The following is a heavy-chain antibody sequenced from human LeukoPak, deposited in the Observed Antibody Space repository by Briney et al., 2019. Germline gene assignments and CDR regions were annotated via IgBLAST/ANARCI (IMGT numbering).Heavy chain of an antibody. CDR1: GFTVSSNY. J-gene: IGHJ5*02. V-gene: IGHV3-66*01. Sequence: TGGSLRLSCAASGFTVSSNYMSWVRQAPGKGLEWVSVIFRGGSTYYADSVKGRFTISRDNSNTLYLQMNSLRAEDTAVYYCARETYATWGNWFDPWGQGTLVTVSS. CDR3: ARETYATWGNWFDP. D-gene: IGHD2-2*01. CDR2: IFRGGST.